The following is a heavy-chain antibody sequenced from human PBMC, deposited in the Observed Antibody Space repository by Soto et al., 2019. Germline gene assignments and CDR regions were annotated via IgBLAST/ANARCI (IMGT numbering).Heavy chain of an antibody. CDR1: GGSISSYY. Sequence: SETLSLTCTVSGGSISSYYWSWIRQPPGKGLEWIGYVYYSGSTNYNPSLKSRVTISLDTSKNQFSLKLNSVTAADTAVYYRASGRAEDYDILTGYYTYYLDYWGQGTLVTVS. D-gene: IGHD3-9*01. CDR2: VYYSGST. V-gene: IGHV4-59*01. J-gene: IGHJ4*02. CDR3: ASGRAEDYDILTGYYTYYLDY.